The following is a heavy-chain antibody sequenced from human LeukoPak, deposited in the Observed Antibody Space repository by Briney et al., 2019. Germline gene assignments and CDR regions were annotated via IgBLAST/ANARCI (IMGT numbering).Heavy chain of an antibody. V-gene: IGHV3-21*01. Sequence: GGSLRLSCAASGFTFSSYSMNWVRQAPGKGLEWVSSISSSSSYIYYADSVKGRFTISRDNAKNSLYLQMNSLRAEDTAVYYCAGSAYCSSTSCAGEHWFDPWGQGTLVTVSS. CDR3: AGSAYCSSTSCAGEHWFDP. CDR1: GFTFSSYS. D-gene: IGHD2-2*01. J-gene: IGHJ5*02. CDR2: ISSSSSYI.